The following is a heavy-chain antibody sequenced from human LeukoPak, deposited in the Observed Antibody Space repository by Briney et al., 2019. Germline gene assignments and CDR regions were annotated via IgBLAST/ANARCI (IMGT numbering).Heavy chain of an antibody. CDR2: IINKTSGGTT. Sequence: GGSLTLSCAASGFTFTNVWMIWVRQSPGKGLEWVSRIINKTSGGTTDYAAAVKGRFTISRHDAKNTLYLQMSSLKTEDTAVYYCASHANVWLLGNWGQGTLVTVSS. CDR3: ASHANVWLLGN. D-gene: IGHD1-1*01. V-gene: IGHV3-15*01. CDR1: GFTFTNVW. J-gene: IGHJ4*02.